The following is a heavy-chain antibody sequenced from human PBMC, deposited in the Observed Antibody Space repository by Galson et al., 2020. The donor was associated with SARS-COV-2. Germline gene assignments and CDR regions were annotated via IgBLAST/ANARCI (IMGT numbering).Heavy chain of an antibody. CDR2: VHNSGTT. D-gene: IGHD6-19*01. J-gene: IGHJ5*02. V-gene: IGHV4-39*07. CDR3: ARDATSSGWYNWFDP. Sequence: SETLSLTCTVSGGSIKSSNYYWGWIRQPPGKGLEWIGSVHNSGTTHYSPSLQSRVTISVDTSKNQFSLNLNSVTAADTAMYYCARDATSSGWYNWFDPWGQGTLVTVSS. CDR1: GGSIKSSNYY.